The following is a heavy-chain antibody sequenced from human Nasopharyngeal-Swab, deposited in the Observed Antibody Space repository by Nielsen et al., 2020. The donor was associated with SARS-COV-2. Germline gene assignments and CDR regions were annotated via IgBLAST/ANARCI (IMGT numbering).Heavy chain of an antibody. CDR3: AKGRGIVVVPAAGDGMDV. J-gene: IGHJ6*02. CDR2: IYSGGSST. D-gene: IGHD2-2*01. V-gene: IGHV3-23*03. Sequence: WVRQAPGKGLEWVSVIYSGGSSTYYADSVKGRFTISRDNSKNTLYLQMTSLRAEDTAVYYCAKGRGIVVVPAAGDGMDVWGQGTTVTVSS.